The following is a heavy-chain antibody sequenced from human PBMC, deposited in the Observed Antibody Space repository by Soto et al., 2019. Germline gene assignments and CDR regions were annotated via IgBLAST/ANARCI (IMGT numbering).Heavy chain of an antibody. CDR3: AREDPYYYGMDV. CDR1: GGTFSSYT. Sequence: QVQLVQSGAEVKKPGSSVKVSCNASGGTFSSYTISWVRQAPGQGLEWMGRIIPILGIANYAQKFQGRVTITADKSTSTAYMELRSLRSEDTAVYYCAREDPYYYGMDVWGQGTTVTVSS. V-gene: IGHV1-69*08. J-gene: IGHJ6*02. CDR2: IIPILGIA.